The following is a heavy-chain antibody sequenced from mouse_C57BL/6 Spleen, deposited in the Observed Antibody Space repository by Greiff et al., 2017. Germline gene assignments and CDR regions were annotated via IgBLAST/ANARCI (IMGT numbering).Heavy chain of an antibody. V-gene: IGHV1-80*01. CDR2: IYPGDGDT. CDR3: VRLYGSSYDFDY. CDR1: GYAFSSYW. D-gene: IGHD1-1*01. J-gene: IGHJ2*01. Sequence: QVQLKESGAELVKPGASVKISCKASGYAFSSYWMNWVKQRPGKGLEWIGQIYPGDGDTNYNGKFKGKATLTADKSSSTAYMQLSSLTSEDSAVYFCVRLYGSSYDFDYWGQGTTRTVSS.